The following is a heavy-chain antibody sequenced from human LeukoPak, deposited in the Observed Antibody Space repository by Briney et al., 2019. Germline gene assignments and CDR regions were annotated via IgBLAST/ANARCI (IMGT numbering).Heavy chain of an antibody. D-gene: IGHD3-3*01. Sequence: GGSLRLSCAASGFTFSSYAMHWVRQAPCKGLEWVAVISYDGSNKYYADSVKGRFTISRDNSKNTLYLQMNSLRAEDTAVYYCARGSSAKRVVLKGYFDYWGQGTLVTVSS. CDR1: GFTFSSYA. V-gene: IGHV3-30-3*01. CDR3: ARGSSAKRVVLKGYFDY. CDR2: ISYDGSNK. J-gene: IGHJ4*02.